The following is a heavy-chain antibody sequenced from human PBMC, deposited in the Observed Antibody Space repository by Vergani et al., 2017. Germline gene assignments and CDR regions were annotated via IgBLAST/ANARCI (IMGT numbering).Heavy chain of an antibody. CDR3: ARGKSRDDIQNYYFDY. Sequence: QVQLVQSGAEVKKPGASVKVSCKASGYTFTGYYMHWVRQAPGQGLEWMGWINPNSGGPNYAQKFQGRVTMTRDTSISTAYMELSRLRSDDTAVYYCARGKSRDDIQNYYFDYWGQGTLVTVSS. CDR1: GYTFTGYY. CDR2: INPNSGGP. V-gene: IGHV1-2*02. D-gene: IGHD5-18*01. J-gene: IGHJ4*02.